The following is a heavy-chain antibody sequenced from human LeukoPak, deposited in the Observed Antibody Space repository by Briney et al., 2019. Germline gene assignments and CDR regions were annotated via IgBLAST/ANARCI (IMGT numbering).Heavy chain of an antibody. CDR3: ASTRGYQGDLDI. V-gene: IGHV4-59*12. Sequence: SETLSLTCTVSGGSISSYYWSWIRQPPGKGLEWIGYVYYSGSTNYNPSLKSRLTISVDKSKNQFSLKLSSVTAADTAVYYCASTRGYQGDLDIWGQGTMVTVSS. D-gene: IGHD3-16*01. CDR1: GGSISSYY. J-gene: IGHJ3*02. CDR2: VYYSGST.